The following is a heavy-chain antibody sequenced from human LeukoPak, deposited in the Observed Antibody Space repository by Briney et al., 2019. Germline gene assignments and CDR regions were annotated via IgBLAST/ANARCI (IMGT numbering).Heavy chain of an antibody. Sequence: GGSLRLSCAASGFTFSSYSMNWVRQAPGKGLEWVSYISSSSSTIYYADSVKGRFTISRDNAKNSLYLQMNSLRAEDTAVYYCARVESSSHFDYWGQGTLVPSPQ. D-gene: IGHD6-13*01. CDR3: ARVESSSHFDY. CDR1: GFTFSSYS. CDR2: ISSSSSTI. V-gene: IGHV3-48*01. J-gene: IGHJ4*02.